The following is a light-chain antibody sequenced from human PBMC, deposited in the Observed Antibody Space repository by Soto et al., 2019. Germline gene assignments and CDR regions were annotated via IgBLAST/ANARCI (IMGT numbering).Light chain of an antibody. CDR1: QDISNY. CDR3: QQYDNLPYT. J-gene: IGKJ2*01. V-gene: IGKV1-33*01. CDR2: DAS. Sequence: DIQMTQSPSSLSASVGDRVTITCQASQDISNYLNWYQQKPGKAPKLLIYDASNLETGVPSRFSVSESGTDFTFTISSLQPEDIVTYYCQQYDNLPYTFGQGTKLEIK.